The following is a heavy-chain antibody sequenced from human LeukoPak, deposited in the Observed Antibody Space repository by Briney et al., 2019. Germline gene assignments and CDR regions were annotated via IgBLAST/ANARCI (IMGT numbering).Heavy chain of an antibody. CDR1: GLTFSSYA. D-gene: IGHD1-26*01. Sequence: GGSLRLSCAASGLTFSSYAMSWVRQGPGKGLEWVSAISGSGGSTYYADSVKGRFTISRDNSKNTLYLQMNSLRAEDTAVYYCAKAVRELLFPDYFDYWGQGILVTVSS. CDR2: ISGSGGST. J-gene: IGHJ4*02. V-gene: IGHV3-23*01. CDR3: AKAVRELLFPDYFDY.